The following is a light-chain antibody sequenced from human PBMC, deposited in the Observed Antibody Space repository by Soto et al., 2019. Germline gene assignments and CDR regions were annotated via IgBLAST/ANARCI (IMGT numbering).Light chain of an antibody. CDR1: QSVYTY. J-gene: IGKJ3*01. CDR2: DAS. V-gene: IGKV3-11*01. Sequence: EIVLTQSPATLSLSPGERATLSCRASQSVYTYLAWYQQKPGQAPRLLIYDASNRAAGIPARFSGSGSGTDFPLTISSLEPEDFAVYYCQQRNKWPPIFTFGPGTRVDF. CDR3: QQRNKWPPIFT.